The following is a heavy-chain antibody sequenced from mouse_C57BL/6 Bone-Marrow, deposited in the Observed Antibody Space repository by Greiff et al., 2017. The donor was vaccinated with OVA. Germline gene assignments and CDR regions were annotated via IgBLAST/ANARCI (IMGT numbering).Heavy chain of an antibody. D-gene: IGHD1-1*01. CDR2: IYPRDGST. CDR1: GYTFTSYD. CDR3: ARPSLYGSSTWFAY. J-gene: IGHJ3*01. V-gene: IGHV1-85*01. Sequence: QVQLQQSGPELVKPGASVKLSCKASGYTFTSYDINWVKQRPGQGLEWIGWIYPRDGSTTYNEKFKGKATLTVDTSSSTAYMELYSLTSEDSAVYFCARPSLYGSSTWFAYWGQGTLVTVSA.